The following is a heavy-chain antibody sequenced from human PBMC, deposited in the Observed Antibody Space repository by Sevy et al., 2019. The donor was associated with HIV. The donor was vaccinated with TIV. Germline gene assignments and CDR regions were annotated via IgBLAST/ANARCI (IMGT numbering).Heavy chain of an antibody. CDR1: GYSFTSYW. J-gene: IGHJ3*02. Sequence: GESLKISCKGSGYSFTSYWIGWVRQMPGKGLEWMGIIYPGDSDTRYSQSFQGQVTISADKSISTAYLQWSSLKASDTAMYYCARGLGGSYSGNAFDIWGQGTMVTVSS. D-gene: IGHD2-15*01. CDR2: IYPGDSDT. V-gene: IGHV5-51*01. CDR3: ARGLGGSYSGNAFDI.